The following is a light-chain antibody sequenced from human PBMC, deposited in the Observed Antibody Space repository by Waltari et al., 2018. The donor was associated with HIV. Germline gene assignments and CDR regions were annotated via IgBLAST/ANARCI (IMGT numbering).Light chain of an antibody. CDR2: EDS. CDR3: FSTDNVGDPCV. V-gene: IGLV3-10*01. Sequence: SYELTQPPSVSVSPGQTARITCSGDALPKKNAYWYQLKSGKAPMLVIYEDSKRPSGIPERISGTSSGTMATLTISGAQGEDEAYYYCFSTDNVGDPCVFGGGTKLTVL. CDR1: ALPKKN. J-gene: IGLJ3*02.